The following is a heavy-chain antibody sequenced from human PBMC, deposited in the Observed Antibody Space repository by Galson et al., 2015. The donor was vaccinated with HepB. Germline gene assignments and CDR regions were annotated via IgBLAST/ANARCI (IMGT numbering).Heavy chain of an antibody. Sequence: SLRLSCAASGFTFSSYSMNWVRQAPGKGLEWVSSISSSSSYIYYADSVKGRFAISRDNAKNSLYLQMNSLRAEDTAVYYCARDLAGYYDILTGKKKPYYYYGMDVWGQGTTVTVSS. CDR2: ISSSSSYI. D-gene: IGHD3-9*01. J-gene: IGHJ6*02. CDR1: GFTFSSYS. CDR3: ARDLAGYYDILTGKKKPYYYYGMDV. V-gene: IGHV3-21*01.